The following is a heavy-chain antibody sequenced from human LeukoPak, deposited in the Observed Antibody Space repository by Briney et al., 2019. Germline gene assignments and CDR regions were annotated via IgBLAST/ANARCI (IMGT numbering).Heavy chain of an antibody. D-gene: IGHD3-10*01. CDR2: ISSSSSFI. CDR1: GFTFSRYS. CDR3: AKSRGSGTYYKGNDY. V-gene: IGHV3-21*04. J-gene: IGHJ4*02. Sequence: PGGSLRLSCAASGFTFSRYSMSWVRQAPGKGLEWVSSISSSSSFIYQRDSVKGRFTISRDNAKNSVYLQMNSLRAEDTAVYYCAKSRGSGTYYKGNDYWGQGTLVTVSS.